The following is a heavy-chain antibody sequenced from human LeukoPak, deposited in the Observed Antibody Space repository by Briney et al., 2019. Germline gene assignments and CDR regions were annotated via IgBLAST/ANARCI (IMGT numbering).Heavy chain of an antibody. V-gene: IGHV3-23*01. CDR1: GFSFSNYA. CDR2: IGGSIGST. J-gene: IGHJ4*02. Sequence: GRSLRLSCAASGFSFSNYAMSWVRQGPGKGLEWVSSIGGSIGSTFYTDSVKGRFTISRDNSKNTLSLQMNSLRVEDTAVYYCVKDFVVVPGLVNYFDYWGQGTLVTVSS. CDR3: VKDFVVVPGLVNYFDY. D-gene: IGHD2-2*01.